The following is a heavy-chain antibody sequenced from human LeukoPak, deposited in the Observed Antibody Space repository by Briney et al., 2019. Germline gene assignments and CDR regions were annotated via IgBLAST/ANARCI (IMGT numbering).Heavy chain of an antibody. V-gene: IGHV4-59*08. CDR1: GGSISSYY. CDR3: AGLGYSSSSSSFDY. J-gene: IGHJ4*02. CDR2: IYYSGST. D-gene: IGHD6-6*01. Sequence: PSETLSLTCTVSGGSISSYYWSWIRQPPGKGLEWIGYIYYSGSTNYNPSLKSRVTISVDTSKNQFSLKLSSVTAADTAVYYCAGLGYSSSSSSFDYWGQGTLVTVSS.